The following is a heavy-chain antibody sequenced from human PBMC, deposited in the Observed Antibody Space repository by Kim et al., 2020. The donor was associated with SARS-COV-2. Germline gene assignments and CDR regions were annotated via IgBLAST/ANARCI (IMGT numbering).Heavy chain of an antibody. CDR1: GYTFTSYY. V-gene: IGHV1-46*01. D-gene: IGHD2-15*01. Sequence: ASVKVSCKASGYTFTSYYMHWVRQAPGQGLEWMGIINPSGGSTSYAQKFQGRVTMTRDTSTSTVYMELSSLRSEDTAVYYCAREEEWRSVVAATWWFDPWGQGTLVTVSS. CDR2: INPSGGST. CDR3: AREEEWRSVVAATWWFDP. J-gene: IGHJ5*02.